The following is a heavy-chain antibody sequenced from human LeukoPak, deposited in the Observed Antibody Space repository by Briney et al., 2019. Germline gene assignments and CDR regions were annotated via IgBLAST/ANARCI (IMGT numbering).Heavy chain of an antibody. CDR3: ARPFPYSDSRRAVDY. Sequence: GGSLRLSCAASGFSFNTYAMHWVRQAPGKGLEWVSYISSSSTIYYADSVRGRFTISRDNAKNSLYLLMNSLRAEDTAVYYCARPFPYSDSRRAVDYWGQGTLVTVSS. D-gene: IGHD6-13*01. J-gene: IGHJ4*02. CDR2: ISSSSTI. V-gene: IGHV3-48*01. CDR1: GFSFNTYA.